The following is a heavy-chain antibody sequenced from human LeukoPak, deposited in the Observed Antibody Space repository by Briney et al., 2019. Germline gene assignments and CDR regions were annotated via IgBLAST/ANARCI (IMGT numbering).Heavy chain of an antibody. CDR3: ARDLTAGRGYDFWSGYNHDAFDM. CDR1: GYTFTSYG. D-gene: IGHD3-3*01. CDR2: INAGNGDT. J-gene: IGHJ3*02. V-gene: IGHV1-3*03. Sequence: VASVKVSCKASGYTFTSYGISWVRQAPGQRLEWMGWINAGNGDTKYSQEFQGRVTITRDTSASTAYMELSSLRSEDMAVYYCARDLTAGRGYDFWSGYNHDAFDMWGQGTMVTVSS.